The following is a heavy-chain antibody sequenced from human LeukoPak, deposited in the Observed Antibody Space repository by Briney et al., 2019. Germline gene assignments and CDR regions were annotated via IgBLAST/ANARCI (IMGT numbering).Heavy chain of an antibody. D-gene: IGHD5-12*01. CDR1: GYTFTSYG. CDR2: ISAYNGNT. CDR3: ARSSKLRGGFDY. V-gene: IGHV1-18*01. J-gene: IGHJ4*02. Sequence: ASVKVSCKASGYTFTSYGISWVRQAPGQGLEWMGWISAYNGNTNYAQKLQGRVTMTRDTSTSTVYMELSSLRSEDTAVYYCARSSKLRGGFDYWGQGTLVTVSS.